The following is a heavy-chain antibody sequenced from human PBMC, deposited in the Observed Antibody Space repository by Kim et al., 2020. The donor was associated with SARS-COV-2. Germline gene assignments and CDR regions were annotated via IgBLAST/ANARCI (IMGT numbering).Heavy chain of an antibody. CDR3: TTAMITFGGVTDY. Sequence: GGSLRLSCAASGFTFSNAWMSWVRQAPGKGLEWVGRIKSKTDGGTTDYAAPVKGRFTISRDDSKNTLYLQMNSLKTEDTAVYYCTTAMITFGGVTDYWGQGTLVTVSS. CDR2: IKSKTDGGTT. CDR1: GFTFSNAW. J-gene: IGHJ4*02. D-gene: IGHD3-16*01. V-gene: IGHV3-15*01.